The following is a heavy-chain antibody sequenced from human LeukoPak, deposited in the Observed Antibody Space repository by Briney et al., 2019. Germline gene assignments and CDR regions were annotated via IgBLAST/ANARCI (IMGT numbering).Heavy chain of an antibody. CDR3: ARPRRYYYGSGSYYDY. CDR1: GGSFSGYY. Sequence: PSETLSLTCAVYGGSFSGYYWSWIRQPPGKGLEWIGEINHSGSTNYNPSLKSRVTISIDTSKNQFSLKLSSVTAADTAVYYCARPRRYYYGSGSYYDYWGQETLVTVSS. D-gene: IGHD3-10*01. V-gene: IGHV4-34*01. J-gene: IGHJ4*02. CDR2: INHSGST.